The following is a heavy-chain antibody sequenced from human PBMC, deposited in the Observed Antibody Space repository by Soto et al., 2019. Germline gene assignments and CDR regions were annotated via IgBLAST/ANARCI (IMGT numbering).Heavy chain of an antibody. V-gene: IGHV1-3*01. CDR1: GYTFTSYA. CDR2: VNAGNGNT. Sequence: ASVKVSCKASGYTFTSYAMHWVRQAPGQRLEWMGWVNAGNGNTKYSQKFQGRVTITRDTSASTAYMELSSLRSEDTAVYYCARVSRFAALDAFDIWGQGTMVTVSS. CDR3: ARVSRFAALDAFDI. J-gene: IGHJ3*02. D-gene: IGHD3-3*01.